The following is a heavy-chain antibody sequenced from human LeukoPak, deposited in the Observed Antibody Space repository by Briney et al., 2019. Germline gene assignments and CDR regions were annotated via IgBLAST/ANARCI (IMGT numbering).Heavy chain of an antibody. J-gene: IGHJ6*02. CDR3: ARVNSNQIKSYYYYGMDV. Sequence: GGSLRLSCAASGFTFSSYAMHWVRQAPGKGLEWVAVIWYDGSNKYYADSVKGRFTISRDNSKNTLYLQMNSLRAEDTAVYYCARVNSNQIKSYYYYGMDVWGQGTTVTVSS. CDR2: IWYDGSNK. D-gene: IGHD4-11*01. CDR1: GFTFSSYA. V-gene: IGHV3-33*08.